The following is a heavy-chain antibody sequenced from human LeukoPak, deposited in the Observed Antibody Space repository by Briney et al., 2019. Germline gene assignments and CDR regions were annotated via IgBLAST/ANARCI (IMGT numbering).Heavy chain of an antibody. Sequence: GGSLRLSCAASGFMFSNYDMHWVRQAPGKGLEYVSHISADGGSTYYAISVKGRFTISRDNSKNTLYLQMGSLRAEDMAVYYCARFPWDYWGQGTLVTVSS. CDR2: ISADGGST. CDR1: GFMFSNYD. V-gene: IGHV3-64*01. CDR3: ARFPWDY. J-gene: IGHJ4*02.